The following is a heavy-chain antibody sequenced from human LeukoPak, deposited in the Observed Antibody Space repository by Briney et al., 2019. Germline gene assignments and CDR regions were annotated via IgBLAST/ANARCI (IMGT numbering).Heavy chain of an antibody. V-gene: IGHV3-9*03. J-gene: IGHJ4*02. CDR3: AKGIVATMTGEYYFDY. CDR2: ISWNSGSI. Sequence: GGSLRLSCAASGFTFSSYAMSCVRQAPGKGLEWVSGISWNSGSIGSADSVKGRFTISRDNAKNSLYLQMNSLRAEDMALYYCAKGIVATMTGEYYFDYWGQGTLVTVSS. D-gene: IGHD5-12*01. CDR1: GFTFSSYA.